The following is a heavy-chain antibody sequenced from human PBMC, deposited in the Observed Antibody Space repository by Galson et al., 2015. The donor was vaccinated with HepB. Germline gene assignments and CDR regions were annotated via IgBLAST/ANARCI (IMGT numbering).Heavy chain of an antibody. Sequence: SLRLSCAASGFTFSNYWMHWVSQGPGKGLVWVSRINSDGGSTSYADSVKGRFTISRDNAKNTLYLQMNSLRAEDTAVYYCARGYRNGYRIDYSGPRALFTVSS. CDR2: INSDGGST. D-gene: IGHD5-18*01. CDR1: GFTFSNYW. J-gene: IGHJ4*02. CDR3: ARGYRNGYRIDY. V-gene: IGHV3-74*01.